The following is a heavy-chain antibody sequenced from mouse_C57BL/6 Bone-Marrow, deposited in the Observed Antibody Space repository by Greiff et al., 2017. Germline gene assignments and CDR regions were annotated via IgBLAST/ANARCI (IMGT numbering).Heavy chain of an antibody. V-gene: IGHV1-7*01. CDR2: INPSSGYT. CDR1: GYTFTSYW. CDR3: ARYFFDY. Sequence: QVQLQQSGAELAKPGASVKLSCKASGYTFTSYWMYWVKQRPGKGLEWIGYINPSSGYTKYNQKFKDKATLTTDKSSSTAYMQLRNLTDEDSAVYYCARYFFDYWGQGTTLTVSS. J-gene: IGHJ2*01.